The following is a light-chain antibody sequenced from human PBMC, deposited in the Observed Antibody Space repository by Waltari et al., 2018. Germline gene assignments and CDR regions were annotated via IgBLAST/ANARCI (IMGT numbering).Light chain of an antibody. CDR2: KVS. CDR3: MQATRWSLT. CDR1: RGHSEGKTY. Sequence: RGHSEGKTYFIGLHQRPGRSPTSLLFKVSNRDSGVTDRLCGSGSGTDFTIKISRGEAEDVGVYYCMQATRWSLTFGEGTKVEIK. J-gene: IGKJ1*01. V-gene: IGKV2-30*02.